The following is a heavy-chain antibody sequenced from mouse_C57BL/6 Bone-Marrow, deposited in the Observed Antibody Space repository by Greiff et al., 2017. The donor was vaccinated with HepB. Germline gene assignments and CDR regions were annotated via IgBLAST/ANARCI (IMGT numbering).Heavy chain of an antibody. V-gene: IGHV3-6*01. CDR2: ISYDGSN. CDR1: GYSITSGYY. D-gene: IGHD1-1*01. CDR3: ARQFAPAGSSYGFAY. J-gene: IGHJ3*01. Sequence: EVQLQQSGPGLVKPSQSLSLTCSVTGYSITSGYYWNWIRQFPGNKLEWMGYISYDGSNNYNPSLKNRISITRDTSKNQFFLKLNSVTTEDTATYYCARQFAPAGSSYGFAYWGQGTLVTVSA.